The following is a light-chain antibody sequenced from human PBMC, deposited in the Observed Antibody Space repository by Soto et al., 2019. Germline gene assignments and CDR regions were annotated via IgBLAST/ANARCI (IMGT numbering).Light chain of an antibody. CDR2: KAS. J-gene: IGKJ1*01. Sequence: DIQMTQSPSSVSASVGDRVTLTCRASQGISIDLAWFQQKPGKAPKLLIYKASSLESGVPSRFSGSGSGTEFTLTISSLQPDDFATYYCQQYNSLWTFGQGTKVDI. V-gene: IGKV1-16*01. CDR3: QQYNSLWT. CDR1: QGISID.